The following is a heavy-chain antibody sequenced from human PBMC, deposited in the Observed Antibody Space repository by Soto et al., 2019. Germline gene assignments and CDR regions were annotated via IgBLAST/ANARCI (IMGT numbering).Heavy chain of an antibody. CDR3: AREWADYYGSGGGGSTDY. V-gene: IGHV4-4*02. J-gene: IGHJ4*02. D-gene: IGHD3-10*01. CDR1: GGSISSSNW. Sequence: SETLSLTCAVCGGSISSSNWWSWVRQPPGKGLEWIGEIYHSGSTNYNPSLKSRVTISVDKSKNQFSLKLSSVTAADTAAYYCAREWADYYGSGGGGSTDYWGQGTLVTVSS. CDR2: IYHSGST.